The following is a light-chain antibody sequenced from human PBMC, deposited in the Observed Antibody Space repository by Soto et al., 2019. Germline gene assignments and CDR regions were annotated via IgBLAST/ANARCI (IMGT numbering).Light chain of an antibody. CDR2: AAS. V-gene: IGKV1-16*02. CDR1: QGIHDY. CDR3: QQYDSYPPT. Sequence: DIQMTQSPSSLSASVGDRVTITCRASQGIHDYLAWFQQKPGKAHKSLIYAASSLQSGVPSKFSGSGSGTDFTLTISNLQPEDFATYYCQQYDSYPPTFGQGTRLEIK. J-gene: IGKJ5*01.